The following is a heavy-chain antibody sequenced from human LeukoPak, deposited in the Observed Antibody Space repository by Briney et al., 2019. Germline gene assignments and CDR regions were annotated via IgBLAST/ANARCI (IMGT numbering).Heavy chain of an antibody. Sequence: PGGSLRLSCAASGFTFSRYWIHWVRQAPGKGLEWVSRINPDGSTTTYADSVKGRFTISRDNSKNTLYLQMNSLRAEDTAVYYCARGRAAAAGSWEYYFDYWGQGTLVTVSS. V-gene: IGHV3-74*01. CDR3: ARGRAAAAGSWEYYFDY. CDR2: INPDGSTT. D-gene: IGHD6-13*01. CDR1: GFTFSRYW. J-gene: IGHJ4*02.